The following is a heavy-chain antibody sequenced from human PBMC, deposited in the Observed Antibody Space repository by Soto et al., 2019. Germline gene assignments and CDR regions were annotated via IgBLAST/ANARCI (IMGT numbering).Heavy chain of an antibody. Sequence: PGGSLRLSCSASGFTFSSYAMHWVRQAPGKGLEYVSAISSNGGSTYYADSVKGRFTISRDNSKNTLYLQMSSLRAEDTAVYYCVKDSTRSYSSGWYGPFDYWGQGTLVTVSS. D-gene: IGHD6-19*01. CDR2: ISSNGGST. CDR3: VKDSTRSYSSGWYGPFDY. J-gene: IGHJ4*02. V-gene: IGHV3-64D*06. CDR1: GFTFSSYA.